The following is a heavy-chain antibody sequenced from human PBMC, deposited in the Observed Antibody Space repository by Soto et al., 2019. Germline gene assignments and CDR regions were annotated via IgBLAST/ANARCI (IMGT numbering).Heavy chain of an antibody. CDR2: ISAYNGNT. D-gene: IGHD2-15*01. Sequence: ASVKVSCKASGYTFTSYGISWVRQAPGQGLEWMGWISAYNGNTNYAQKLQGRVTMTTDTSTSTAYMELRSLRSDDTAVYYCARNYCSGGSCLDYYGMDVWGQGTTVTAP. V-gene: IGHV1-18*01. J-gene: IGHJ6*02. CDR3: ARNYCSGGSCLDYYGMDV. CDR1: GYTFTSYG.